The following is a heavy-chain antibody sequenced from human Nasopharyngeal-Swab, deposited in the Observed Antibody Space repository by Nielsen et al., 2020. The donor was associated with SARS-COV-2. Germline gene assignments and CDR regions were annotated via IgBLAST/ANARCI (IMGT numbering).Heavy chain of an antibody. CDR1: GFPFSNYY. D-gene: IGHD3-10*01. CDR2: IDPDGVAK. V-gene: IGHV3-7*04. J-gene: IGHJ5*02. CDR3: ARDCASGAYASSP. Sequence: GGSLRLSCGGSGFPFSNYYMRWVRQAPGKGLECVANIDPDGVAKQYVDSVKGRFTISRDNAQNSLFLQMNSLRVDDTALYFCARDCASGAYASSPWGQGTLVTVSS.